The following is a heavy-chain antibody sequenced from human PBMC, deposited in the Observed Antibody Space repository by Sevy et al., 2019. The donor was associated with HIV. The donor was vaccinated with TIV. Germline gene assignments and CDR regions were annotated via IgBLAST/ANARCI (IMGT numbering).Heavy chain of an antibody. CDR1: GFTFSSHG. Sequence: GGSLRLSCAASGFTFSSHGMYWVRQAPGKGLEWVALISHDESNKYYADSVKGRFTISRDKSKNTLYLQMNNLRAEDSAIYYCAKPSHSSFYFYYGMAVWGQGTTVTVSS. D-gene: IGHD1-26*01. V-gene: IGHV3-30*18. CDR3: AKPSHSSFYFYYGMAV. CDR2: ISHDESNK. J-gene: IGHJ6*02.